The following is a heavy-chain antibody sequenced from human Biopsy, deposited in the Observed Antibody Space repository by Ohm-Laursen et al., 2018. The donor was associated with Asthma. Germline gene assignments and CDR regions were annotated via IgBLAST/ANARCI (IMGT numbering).Heavy chain of an antibody. CDR1: GDPFSSYA. D-gene: IGHD3-10*01. CDR2: IIPIFGTA. CDR3: ARWGIQGVRFWGMDV. Sequence: ASVKVSCKSSGDPFSSYAISWVRQAPGQGLEWMGGIIPIFGTANYAQKFQGRVTITADESTSTAYLELSSLRSEDTAVYYCARWGIQGVRFWGMDVWGQGTTVTVSS. V-gene: IGHV1-69*13. J-gene: IGHJ6*02.